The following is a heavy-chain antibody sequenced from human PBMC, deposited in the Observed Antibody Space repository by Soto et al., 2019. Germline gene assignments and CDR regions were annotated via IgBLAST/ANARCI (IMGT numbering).Heavy chain of an antibody. V-gene: IGHV3-30-3*01. J-gene: IGHJ4*02. CDR2: ISYDGSNK. CDR3: ARETSVAGPYFDY. D-gene: IGHD6-19*01. CDR1: GFTFSSYA. Sequence: GWALRLSCAASGFTFSSYAMHWVRQAPGKGLEWVAVISYDGSNKYYADSVKGRFTISRDNSKNTLYLQMNSLRAEDTAVYYCARETSVAGPYFDYWGQGTLVTGSS.